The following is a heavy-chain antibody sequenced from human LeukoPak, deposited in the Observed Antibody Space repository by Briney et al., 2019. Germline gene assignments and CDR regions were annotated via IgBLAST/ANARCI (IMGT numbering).Heavy chain of an antibody. CDR3: ARGWGIPAPISWFDP. Sequence: VASVKVSCKASGGSFSSNIIGWVRQAPGQGLEWMGGIVPIFGKTKYAQKFQGRVTITTDESSSTAYMELSSLRSDDTAIYYCARGWGIPAPISWFDPWGQGTLVTVSS. CDR2: IVPIFGKT. CDR1: GGSFSSNI. D-gene: IGHD2-2*01. J-gene: IGHJ5*02. V-gene: IGHV1-69*05.